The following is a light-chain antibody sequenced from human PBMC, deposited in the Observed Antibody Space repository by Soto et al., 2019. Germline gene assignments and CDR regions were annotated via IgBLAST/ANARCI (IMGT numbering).Light chain of an antibody. CDR1: SSDVGGYNY. V-gene: IGLV2-14*01. CDR2: DVT. J-gene: IGLJ1*01. Sequence: QSALTQPRSVSGSPGQSVTISCTGTSSDVGGYNYVSWYQQHPGKAPKLMIYDVTYWPSGVSNRFSASKSGNTASLTISGLQAEDEADYYCSSYTRTTTLVFGTGTKLTVL. CDR3: SSYTRTTTLV.